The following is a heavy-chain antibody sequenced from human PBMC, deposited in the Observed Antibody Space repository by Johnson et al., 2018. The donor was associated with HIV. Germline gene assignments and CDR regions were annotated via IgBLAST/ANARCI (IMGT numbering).Heavy chain of an antibody. CDR1: RFTFSSYA. CDR2: ISVSGGST. J-gene: IGHJ3*02. Sequence: VQLVESGGGVVQPGRSLRLSCAASRFTFSSYAMHWVRQAPGKGLEWVSAISVSGGSTYYADSVKGRFTVSRDKSKNTLYLQMNSLRADDTAVYYCARDLAVRSGWYAFDIWGQGTMVTVSS. D-gene: IGHD6-13*01. CDR3: ARDLAVRSGWYAFDI. V-gene: IGHV3-23*04.